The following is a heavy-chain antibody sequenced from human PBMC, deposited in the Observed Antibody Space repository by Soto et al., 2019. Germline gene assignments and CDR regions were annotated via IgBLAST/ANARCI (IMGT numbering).Heavy chain of an antibody. CDR2: ISSDGNIK. J-gene: IGHJ4*02. V-gene: IGHV3-30*18. D-gene: IGHD1-26*01. CDR3: AKDRPYLGSY. Sequence: QVQLVESGGGVVXPGRSXXXXXAASGFTFSDYGMHWVRQAPGKGLEWVTVISSDGNIKYYAESVEGRFTISRDNSKNTLYLQMNGLRADDTAVYYCAKDRPYLGSYWGQGTLVTVSS. CDR1: GFTFSDYG.